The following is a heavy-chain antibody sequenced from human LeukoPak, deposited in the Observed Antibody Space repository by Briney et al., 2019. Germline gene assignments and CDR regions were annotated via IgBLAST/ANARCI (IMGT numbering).Heavy chain of an antibody. J-gene: IGHJ5*02. V-gene: IGHV4-4*07. CDR3: ARDGLGGDCYSARCNWFDP. CDR2: IYTSGST. D-gene: IGHD2-21*02. CDR1: GGSISSYY. Sequence: SETLSLTCTVSGGSISSYYWSWIRQPAGKGLEWIGRIYTSGSTNYNPSLKSRVTMSVDTSKNQFSLKLSSVTAADTAVYYCARDGLGGDCYSARCNWFDPWGQGTLVTVSS.